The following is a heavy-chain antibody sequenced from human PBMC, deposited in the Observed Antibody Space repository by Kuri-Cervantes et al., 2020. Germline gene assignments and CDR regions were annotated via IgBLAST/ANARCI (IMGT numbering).Heavy chain of an antibody. CDR2: IYYSGST. J-gene: IGHJ6*03. D-gene: IGHD2-8*01. V-gene: IGHV4-61*08. CDR1: GFSLSTSGMR. CDR3: ARISVDLYLDYYFMDV. Sequence: SGPTLVKPTQTLTLTCTFSGFSLSTSGMRVSWIRQPPGKALEWIGYIYYSGSTNYNPSLKSRVTISVDTSKNQFSLKLSSVTAADTAVYYCARISVDLYLDYYFMDVWGKGTTVTVSS.